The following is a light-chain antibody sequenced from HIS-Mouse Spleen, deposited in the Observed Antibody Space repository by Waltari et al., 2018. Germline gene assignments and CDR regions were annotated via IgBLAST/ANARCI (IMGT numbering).Light chain of an antibody. CDR1: SGINVGTYR. CDR2: YKSDTDT. J-gene: IGLJ3*02. V-gene: IGLV5-45*03. Sequence: QAVLTQPSSLSASPGASASLTCTLRSGINVGTYRIYCYQQKPGSPPQYLLRYKSDTDTPQGSGVPSRFSGSKDASANAGILLISGLQSEDETDYYCMIWHSSAWVFGGGTKLTVL. CDR3: MIWHSSAWV.